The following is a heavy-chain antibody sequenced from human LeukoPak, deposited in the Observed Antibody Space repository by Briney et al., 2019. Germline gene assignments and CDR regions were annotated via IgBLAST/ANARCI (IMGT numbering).Heavy chain of an antibody. V-gene: IGHV1-8*01. CDR1: GYTFTSYD. J-gene: IGHJ4*02. CDR3: ARVVAEYDGRYFDY. CDR2: MNPNSGNT. D-gene: IGHD2-15*01. Sequence: GASVKVSCKASGYTFTSYDINWVRQATGQGLEWMGWMNPNSGNTGYAQKFQGRVTMTRNTSISTAYMELSSLRSEDTAVYYCARVVAEYDGRYFDYWGQGTLVTVSS.